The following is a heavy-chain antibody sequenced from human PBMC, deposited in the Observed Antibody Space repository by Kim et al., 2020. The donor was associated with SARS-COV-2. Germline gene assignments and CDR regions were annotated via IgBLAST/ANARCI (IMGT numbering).Heavy chain of an antibody. D-gene: IGHD5-12*01. CDR3: ARMGLRGSFDS. J-gene: IGHJ4*02. CDR2: IYTSGST. V-gene: IGHV4-4*07. CDR1: GDYITSYY. Sequence: SETLSLTCVVSGDYITSYYWSWIRQSADKGLEWIGRIYTSGSTEYNPSLKSRVTLSVDTSRKQLSLKLSSVTAADTAVYYCARMGLRGSFDSWAQGTLVTVSS.